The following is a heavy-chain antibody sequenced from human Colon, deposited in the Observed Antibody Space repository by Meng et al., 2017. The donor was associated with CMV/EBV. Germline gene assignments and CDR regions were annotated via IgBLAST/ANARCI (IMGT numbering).Heavy chain of an antibody. D-gene: IGHD1-1*01. J-gene: IGHJ4*02. CDR2: IYYSGSA. V-gene: IGHV4-59*11. CDR3: ARGLGHASNNSHDS. CDR1: GDSLRDHY. Sequence: SETLSLTCTVSGDSLRDHYWSWIRQPPGKGLEWMGYIYYSGSATYSPSLKSRITISVDTSKKQFSLNLRSVTPADTAMYFCARGLGHASNNSHDSWGQGTLVTAPQ.